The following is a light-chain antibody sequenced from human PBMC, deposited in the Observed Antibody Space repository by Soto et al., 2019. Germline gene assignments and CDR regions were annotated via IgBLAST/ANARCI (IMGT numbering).Light chain of an antibody. J-gene: IGKJ4*01. CDR1: QTITT. CDR2: RVS. Sequence: EIVLTQSPGTLSLSPGERATLSCRASQTITTLAWYQRKPGQAPRLLIYRVSSRATGVPDRFSGSGSGTDYTLTISRLEPEDFEVYYCQQYGNLHLTFGGGTKVNI. V-gene: IGKV3-20*01. CDR3: QQYGNLHLT.